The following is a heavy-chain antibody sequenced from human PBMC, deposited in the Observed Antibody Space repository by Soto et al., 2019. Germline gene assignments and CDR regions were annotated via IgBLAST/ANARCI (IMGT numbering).Heavy chain of an antibody. CDR1: GFTFSNAW. Sequence: EVQLVESGGGLVKPGGSLRLSCAASGFTFSNAWMSWVRQAPGGGLEWVGRIKRNIDGGTTDYAAPVKGRFAISRDDSNSILYLEMNSLRSEDTAVYYCTTVDAVVLNWGQGLLVIVSS. J-gene: IGHJ4*02. V-gene: IGHV3-15*01. CDR3: TTVDAVVLN. CDR2: IKRNIDGGTT. D-gene: IGHD6-19*01.